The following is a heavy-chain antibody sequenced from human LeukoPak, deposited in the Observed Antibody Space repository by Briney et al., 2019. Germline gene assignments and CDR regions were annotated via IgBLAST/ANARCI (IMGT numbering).Heavy chain of an antibody. V-gene: IGHV3-23*01. CDR3: AATGIAVARGWWYFDL. CDR1: GFTFSSYA. CDR2: ISGSGGST. J-gene: IGHJ2*01. D-gene: IGHD6-19*01. Sequence: PGGSLRLSCAASGFTFSSYAMSWVRQAPGKGLEWVSAISGSGGSTYYADSVKGRFTISRDNSKNTLYLQMNSLRAEDTAVYYCAATGIAVARGWWYFDLWGRGTLVTVSS.